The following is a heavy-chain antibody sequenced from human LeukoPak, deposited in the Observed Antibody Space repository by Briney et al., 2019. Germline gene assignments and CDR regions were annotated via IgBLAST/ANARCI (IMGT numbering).Heavy chain of an antibody. CDR2: INWNGGST. D-gene: IGHD3-10*01. J-gene: IGHJ4*02. CDR1: GFTFDDYG. V-gene: IGHV3-20*04. CDR3: ARERYGSGNFDY. Sequence: GGSPRLSCAASGFTFDDYGMNWVRQAPGKGLEWVAGINWNGGSTGYADSVKGRFTISRDNAKNSLYLQMNSLRAEDTALYYCARERYGSGNFDYWGQGTLVTVSS.